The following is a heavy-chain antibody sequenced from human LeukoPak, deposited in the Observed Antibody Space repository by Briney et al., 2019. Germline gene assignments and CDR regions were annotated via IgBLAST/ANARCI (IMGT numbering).Heavy chain of an antibody. CDR2: IKHDGSEA. CDR1: EFTFNRYW. D-gene: IGHD3-10*01. V-gene: IGHV3-7*04. J-gene: IGHJ4*02. CDR3: TRDALFGSGRTHLDF. Sequence: GGSLRLSCAASEFTFNRYWMSWVRQAPGKGLEWVANIKHDGSEAHYVDSVKGRFTISRDNAKNSLSLQMNSLNVDGTGVYFCTRDALFGSGRTHLDFWSQGTLVSVSS.